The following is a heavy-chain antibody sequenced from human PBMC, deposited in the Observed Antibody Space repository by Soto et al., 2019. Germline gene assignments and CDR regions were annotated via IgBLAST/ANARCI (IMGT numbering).Heavy chain of an antibody. D-gene: IGHD2-21*02. J-gene: IGHJ4*02. CDR3: AKSLAYCGSVCYRYFEY. V-gene: IGHV3-23*01. CDR2: ISGSGHGT. Sequence: GGSLRLSCAASGFTFSSYAMTWGRQPPGKGLEWVSAISGSGHGTYYADSAKGPFTITRDNSTTTVDLQMNSLRGEDTGVYYCAKSLAYCGSVCYRYFEYWGQGALVTVCS. CDR1: GFTFSSYA.